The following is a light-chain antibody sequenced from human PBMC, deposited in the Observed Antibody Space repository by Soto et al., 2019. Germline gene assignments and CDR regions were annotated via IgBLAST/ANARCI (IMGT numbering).Light chain of an antibody. CDR3: CSYAGSSTKDVV. V-gene: IGLV2-23*01. CDR2: EGS. CDR1: SSDVGSYNL. J-gene: IGLJ2*01. Sequence: QSVLTQPASVSGSPGQSITISCTGNSSDVGSYNLVSWYQQHPGKAPKLMIYEGSKRPSGVSNRFSGSKSGNTASLTISGLQAEDEADYYCCSYAGSSTKDVVFGGGTKLTVL.